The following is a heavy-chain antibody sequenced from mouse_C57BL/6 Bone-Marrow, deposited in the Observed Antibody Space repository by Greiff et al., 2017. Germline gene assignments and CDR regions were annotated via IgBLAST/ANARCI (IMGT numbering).Heavy chain of an antibody. CDR2: ILPGSGST. CDR1: GYTFTGYW. CDR3: ARSDTTVVAKDWYFDV. J-gene: IGHJ1*03. D-gene: IGHD1-1*01. V-gene: IGHV1-9*01. Sequence: QVQLKQSGAELMKPGASVKLSCKATGYTFTGYWIEWVKQRPGHGLEWIGEILPGSGSTNYHEKFKGKATFTADTSSNTAYMQLSSLTTEDSAIYYCARSDTTVVAKDWYFDVWGTGTTVTVSS.